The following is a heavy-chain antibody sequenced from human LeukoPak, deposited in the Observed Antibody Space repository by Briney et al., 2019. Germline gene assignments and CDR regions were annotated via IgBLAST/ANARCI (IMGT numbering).Heavy chain of an antibody. CDR3: ARTSLGAFDI. V-gene: IGHV4-31*03. CDR1: GGSISSGGYY. CDR2: IYYSGST. D-gene: IGHD7-27*01. Sequence: SQTLSLTCTVSGGSISSGGYYWSWIRQHPGKGLEWIGYIYYSGSTYYNPSLKSRVTISVDTSKNQFSLKLSSVTAADTAVYYCARTSLGAFDIWGQGTMVTVSS. J-gene: IGHJ3*02.